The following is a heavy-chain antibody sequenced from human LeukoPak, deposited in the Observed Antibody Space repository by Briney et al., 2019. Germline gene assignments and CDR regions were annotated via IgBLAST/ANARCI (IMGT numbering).Heavy chain of an antibody. J-gene: IGHJ3*02. CDR1: GYTFTSYD. CDR3: ATRLLWFGDDAFDI. CDR2: MNPNSGNT. D-gene: IGHD3-10*01. V-gene: IGHV1-8*01. Sequence: GASVKVSCKASGYTFTSYDINWVRQATGQGLEWMGWMNPNSGNTGYGQKFQGRVTMTRNTSISTAYMELSSLRSEDTAVYYCATRLLWFGDDAFDIWGQGTMVTVSS.